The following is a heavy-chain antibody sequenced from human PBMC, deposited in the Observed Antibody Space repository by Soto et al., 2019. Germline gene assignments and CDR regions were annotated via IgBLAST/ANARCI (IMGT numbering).Heavy chain of an antibody. CDR1: GGSISSYY. V-gene: IGHV4-59*08. Sequence: SETLSLTCTVPGGSISSYYLSWIRQPPGKGLEWIGYIYYSGSTNYNPSLKSRVTISVDTSKNQFSLKLSSVTAADTAVYYCARLGGIAAAGSFGNWFDPRGQGTLVTVSS. D-gene: IGHD6-13*01. J-gene: IGHJ5*02. CDR2: IYYSGST. CDR3: ARLGGIAAAGSFGNWFDP.